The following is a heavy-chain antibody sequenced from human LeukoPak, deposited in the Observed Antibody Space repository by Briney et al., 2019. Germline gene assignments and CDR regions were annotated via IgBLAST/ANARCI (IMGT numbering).Heavy chain of an antibody. CDR1: GYTFTGYY. V-gene: IGHV1-2*02. CDR3: ARDYTIFGVVPESHFDY. Sequence: ASVKVSCKASGYTFTGYYMHWVRQAPGQGLEWMGWINPNSGGTNYAQKFQGRVTMTRDTSISTAYMELSRLRSDDTAVYYCARDYTIFGVVPESHFDYWGQGTLVTVSS. D-gene: IGHD3-3*01. CDR2: INPNSGGT. J-gene: IGHJ4*02.